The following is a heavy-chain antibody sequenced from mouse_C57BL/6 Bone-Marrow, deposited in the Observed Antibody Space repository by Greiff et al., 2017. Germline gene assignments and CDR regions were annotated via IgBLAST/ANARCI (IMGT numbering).Heavy chain of an antibody. Sequence: QVQLQQPGAELARPGASVKLSCKASGYTFTSYGISWVKQRTGQGLEWIGEIYPKSGNTYYNEKFKGKATLTADKSSSTAYMELRSLTSEDSAVYFCARPRYGSSPAWFAYWGQGTLVTVSA. CDR1: GYTFTSYG. V-gene: IGHV1-81*01. D-gene: IGHD1-1*01. CDR3: ARPRYGSSPAWFAY. J-gene: IGHJ3*01. CDR2: IYPKSGNT.